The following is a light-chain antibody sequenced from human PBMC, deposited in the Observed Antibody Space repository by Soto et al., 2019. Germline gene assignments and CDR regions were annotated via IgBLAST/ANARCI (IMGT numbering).Light chain of an antibody. V-gene: IGKV1-13*02. Sequence: AIQLTQSPSSLSASVGDRVTITCRASQGINSALVWYQRKPGKPPNLLVYDASSLERGVPSRFSGSGSGTDFTLTISSLQPEDIATYYCQQHNSFPFTFGGGAKVEIK. CDR2: DAS. CDR1: QGINSA. J-gene: IGKJ4*01. CDR3: QQHNSFPFT.